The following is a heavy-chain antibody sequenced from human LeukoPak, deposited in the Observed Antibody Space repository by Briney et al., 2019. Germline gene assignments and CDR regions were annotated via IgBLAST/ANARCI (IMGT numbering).Heavy chain of an antibody. CDR2: ISSSSSTI. V-gene: IGHV3-48*04. J-gene: IGHJ4*02. Sequence: GGSLRLSCSASGFTFSSYSMNWVRQAPGKGLEWVSYISSSSSTIYYADSVKGRFTISRDNAKNSLYLQMNSLRAEDTAVYYCASPDGDYAVDYWGQGTLVTVSS. CDR1: GFTFSSYS. CDR3: ASPDGDYAVDY. D-gene: IGHD4-17*01.